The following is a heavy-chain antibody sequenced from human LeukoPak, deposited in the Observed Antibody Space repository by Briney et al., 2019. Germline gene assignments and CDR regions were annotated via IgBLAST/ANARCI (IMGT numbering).Heavy chain of an antibody. D-gene: IGHD2-15*01. J-gene: IGHJ4*02. Sequence: KAGGSLRLSCAASGFTFSTYSMTWVRQAPGEGLEWVSFISSNSGYIYYAASLKGRFTVSRDNAKNSLYLQMTSLRAEDTAVCYCARGHDASPFDYWGQGTLVTVSS. CDR3: ARGHDASPFDY. V-gene: IGHV3-21*01. CDR2: ISSNSGYI. CDR1: GFTFSTYS.